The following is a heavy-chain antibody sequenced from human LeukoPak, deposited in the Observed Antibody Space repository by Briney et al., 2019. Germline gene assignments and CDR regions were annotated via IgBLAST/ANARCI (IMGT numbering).Heavy chain of an antibody. CDR3: AKVSTVTIGYFVY. V-gene: IGHV3-30*18. J-gene: IGHJ4*02. D-gene: IGHD4-17*01. Sequence: GGPLRLSCAASGFTFSSYGMHWVRQAPGKGLEWVAVISYDGSNKYYADSVKGRFTISRDNSNNTLYLQMNSLRAEDAAVYYCAKVSTVTIGYFVYWVEGTLV. CDR2: ISYDGSNK. CDR1: GFTFSSYG.